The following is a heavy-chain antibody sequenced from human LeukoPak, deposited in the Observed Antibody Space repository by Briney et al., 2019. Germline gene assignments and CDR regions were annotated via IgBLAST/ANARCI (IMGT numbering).Heavy chain of an antibody. V-gene: IGHV3-30-3*01. Sequence: PGGSLRLSCVASRFTFSRYAMHWVRQAPGKRLQWLAVISYDGSSKHYADSVKGRFTISRDNSKNMLYLQMNSLRAEDTAVYYCARNLEKVAGVDFGYWGQGTLVTVSS. CDR3: ARNLEKVAGVDFGY. J-gene: IGHJ4*02. CDR1: RFTFSRYA. D-gene: IGHD6-19*01. CDR2: ISYDGSSK.